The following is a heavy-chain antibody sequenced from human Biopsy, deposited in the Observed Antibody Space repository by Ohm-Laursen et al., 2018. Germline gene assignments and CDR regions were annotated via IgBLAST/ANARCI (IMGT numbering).Heavy chain of an antibody. J-gene: IGHJ3*01. D-gene: IGHD1-1*01. V-gene: IGHV4-59*07. CDR1: GGSIRSDY. Sequence: SDTLSLTCAVSGGSIRSDYWSWIRQSPRKGLEWIGHISGRGATNYNPSLRGRVTISVDTSKNQLSLKLSSVTAADTAVFFCARLYRLDDYWNDDPPDAFDVWGQGTRVTVSS. CDR3: ARLYRLDDYWNDDPPDAFDV. CDR2: ISGRGAT.